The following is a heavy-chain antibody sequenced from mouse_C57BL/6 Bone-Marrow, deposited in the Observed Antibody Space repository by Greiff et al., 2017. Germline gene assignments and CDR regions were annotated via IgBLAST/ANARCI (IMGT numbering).Heavy chain of an antibody. CDR3: TTETGVFAY. CDR1: GFNIKDDY. D-gene: IGHD4-1*01. Sequence: EVQLQQSGAELVRPGASVKLSCTASGFNIKDDYMHWVKQRPEKGLEWIGWIDPENGDSEYASKFQGKATITADTASNQAYRQLSSLTSDDTAVYYCTTETGVFAYWGQGTLVTVSA. V-gene: IGHV14-4*01. CDR2: IDPENGDS. J-gene: IGHJ3*01.